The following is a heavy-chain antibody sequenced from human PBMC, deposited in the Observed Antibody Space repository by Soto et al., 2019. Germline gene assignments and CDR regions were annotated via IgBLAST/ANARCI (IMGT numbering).Heavy chain of an antibody. CDR3: VSTNTFDS. J-gene: IGHJ4*02. CDR2: IKQDGSEK. CDR1: GFTFSSYW. Sequence: EVHLVESGGGLVQPGGSLRLSCAASGFTFSSYWMSWVRQAPGKGLEWVANIKQDGSEKYYVDSVKGRFTISRDNAKNSLYPQMNSLRAEETAVYFCVSTNTFDSWGQGTLVTVSS. V-gene: IGHV3-7*01.